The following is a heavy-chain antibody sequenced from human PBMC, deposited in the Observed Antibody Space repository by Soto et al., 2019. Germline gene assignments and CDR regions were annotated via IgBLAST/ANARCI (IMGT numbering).Heavy chain of an antibody. CDR1: GGTFRNDI. CDR2: IIPLLDTT. D-gene: IGHD5-12*01. V-gene: IGHV1-69*08. Sequence: QVQLVQSGAEVKKPGSSVKVSCKTSGGTFRNDIITWVRQAPGQGLEWIGRIIPLLDTTNYAQSFQGRVTITADKSTGTAYMELNSLRSEDTAVYFCVRNSPIGSTFSGYDGIDYWGQGTRVTVSS. J-gene: IGHJ4*02. CDR3: VRNSPIGSTFSGYDGIDY.